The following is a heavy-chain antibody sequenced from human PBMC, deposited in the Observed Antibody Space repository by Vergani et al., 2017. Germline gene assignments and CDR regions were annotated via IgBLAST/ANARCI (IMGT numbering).Heavy chain of an antibody. J-gene: IGHJ4*02. Sequence: VQLVESGGGVVQPGGSLRLSCAASGFTFSSYSMNWVRQAPGKGLEWVSYISSSSSTIYYADSVKGRFTISRDNAKNSLYLQMNSLRAEDTAVYYCAREENTYYYDSSGYSGYPDYWGQGTLVTVSS. CDR1: GFTFSSYS. CDR2: ISSSSSTI. D-gene: IGHD3-22*01. CDR3: AREENTYYYDSSGYSGYPDY. V-gene: IGHV3-48*04.